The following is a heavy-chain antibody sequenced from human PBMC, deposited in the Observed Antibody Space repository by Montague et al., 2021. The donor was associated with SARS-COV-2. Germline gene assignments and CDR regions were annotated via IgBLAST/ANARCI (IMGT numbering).Heavy chain of an antibody. CDR3: AKDRELVWYDDFDI. V-gene: IGHV3-23*01. CDR1: GFTFSSYA. J-gene: IGHJ3*02. Sequence: SLRLSCAASGFTFSSYAMSWVRQAPGKGLEWVSTISISDGNTYYADSVKGRFTISRDKSKNTLYLQMNSLRDEDTAVYYCAKDRELVWYDDFDIWGQGTMVTVSS. CDR2: ISISDGNT. D-gene: IGHD1-1*01.